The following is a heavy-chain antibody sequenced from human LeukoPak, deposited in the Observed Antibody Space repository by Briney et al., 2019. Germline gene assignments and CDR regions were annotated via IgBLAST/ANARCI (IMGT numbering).Heavy chain of an antibody. D-gene: IGHD2-21*02. J-gene: IGHJ2*01. CDR3: ARDKRGPYCGGDCYSRLGYWYFDL. CDR1: GFAFNTYS. Sequence: PGGSLRLSFAASGFAFNTYSMNWVRQAPGKGLEWVSYINSRSGTIYYADSVKGRFTISRDNSKNTLYLQMNSLRAEDTAVYYCARDKRGPYCGGDCYSRLGYWYFDLWGRGTLVTVSS. V-gene: IGHV3-48*01. CDR2: INSRSGTI.